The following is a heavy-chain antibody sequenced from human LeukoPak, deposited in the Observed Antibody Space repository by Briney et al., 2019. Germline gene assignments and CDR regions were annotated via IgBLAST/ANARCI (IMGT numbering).Heavy chain of an antibody. CDR3: ARVQSSGLLDY. CDR1: GYTFSSYG. Sequence: ASVKVSCKTSGYTFSSYGFSWVRQAPGQGLEWMGWISGNNGNTNYAQNLQGRVTMTTDTSTSTVYMVLRSLRSDDTAVYYCARVQSSGLLDYWGQGTLVTVSS. V-gene: IGHV1-18*01. D-gene: IGHD6-19*01. J-gene: IGHJ4*02. CDR2: ISGNNGNT.